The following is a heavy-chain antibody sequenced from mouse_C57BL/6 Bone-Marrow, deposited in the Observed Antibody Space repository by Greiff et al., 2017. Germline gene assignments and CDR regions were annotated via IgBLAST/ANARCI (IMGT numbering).Heavy chain of an antibody. V-gene: IGHV14-1*01. CDR1: GFNIKDYY. D-gene: IGHD2-1*01. Sequence: VQLQQSGAELVRPGASVKLSCTASGFNIKDYYMHWVKQRPEQGLEWIGRIDPEAGDTEYAPKFQGTATMTAATSSNTAYLQLSSLTSEDTAVYYCTSIYYGNYNYAMDYWGQGTSVTVSS. CDR3: TSIYYGNYNYAMDY. J-gene: IGHJ4*01. CDR2: IDPEAGDT.